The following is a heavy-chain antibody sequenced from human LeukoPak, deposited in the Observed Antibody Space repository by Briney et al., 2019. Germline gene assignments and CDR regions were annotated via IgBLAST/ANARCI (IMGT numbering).Heavy chain of an antibody. Sequence: HGESLKISCKGSGYRFSSYWIAWVRQVPGKGLEWMGVIYPGDSDTRYNPSFQGHVTISTDNSISTAYLQWSSLKASDTAIYYCAREGDALSGYRDDGFEIWAKGQWSPSLQ. CDR2: IYPGDSDT. V-gene: IGHV5-51*01. J-gene: IGHJ3*02. CDR1: GYRFSSYW. CDR3: AREGDALSGYRDDGFEI. D-gene: IGHD3-9*01.